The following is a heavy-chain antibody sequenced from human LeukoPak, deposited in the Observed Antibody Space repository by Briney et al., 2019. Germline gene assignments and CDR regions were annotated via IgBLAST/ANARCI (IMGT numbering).Heavy chain of an antibody. D-gene: IGHD3-22*01. CDR2: ISAYNGNT. CDR1: GYTFTSYG. V-gene: IGHV1-18*01. J-gene: IGHJ4*02. Sequence: GASVKVSCKASGYTFTSYGISWVRQAPGQGLEWMGWISAYNGNTNYAQKLQGRVTMTTDTSTSTAYMELRSLRSDDTAVYYCARERGDYYDSSGYYPFDYWGQGTLVTVSS. CDR3: ARERGDYYDSSGYYPFDY.